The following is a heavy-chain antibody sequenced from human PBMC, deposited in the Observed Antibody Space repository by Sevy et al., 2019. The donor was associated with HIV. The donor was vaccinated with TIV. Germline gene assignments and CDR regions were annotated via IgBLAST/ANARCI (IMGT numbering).Heavy chain of an antibody. CDR2: TYSGGNT. CDR3: ARALFTSYYYGGFDP. V-gene: IGHV3-53*01. D-gene: IGHD3-10*01. Sequence: GGSLRLSCAASGFTVSSNYMSWVRQAPGKGLEWVSITYSGGNTYYADFAKGRFTISRDNSKNTLYLQMNSLRAEDTAVYYCARALFTSYYYGGFDPLGQGTLVTVSS. J-gene: IGHJ5*02. CDR1: GFTVSSNY.